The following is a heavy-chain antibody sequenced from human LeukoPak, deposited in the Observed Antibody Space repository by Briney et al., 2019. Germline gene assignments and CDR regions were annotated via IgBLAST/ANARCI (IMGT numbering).Heavy chain of an antibody. Sequence: PGGSLRLSCAASGFTFSNVWMNWVRQAPGKGLEWVAVISYDGSNKYYADSVKGRFTISRDNSKNTLYLQMNSLRAEDTAVYYCAKDPQAAAVAGPDYWGQGTLVTVSS. V-gene: IGHV3-30*18. J-gene: IGHJ4*02. CDR3: AKDPQAAAVAGPDY. CDR2: ISYDGSNK. CDR1: GFTFSNVW. D-gene: IGHD6-19*01.